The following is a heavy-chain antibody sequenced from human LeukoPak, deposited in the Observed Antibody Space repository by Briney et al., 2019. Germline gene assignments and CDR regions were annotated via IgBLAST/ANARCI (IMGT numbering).Heavy chain of an antibody. V-gene: IGHV3-23*01. CDR2: ISGSGGNS. CDR3: AKRNINSVNWFDP. CDR1: GFIFSSYA. Sequence: GGSLRLSCAASGFIFSSYAMSWVRQAPGKGLEWVSAISGSGGNSYYADSVKGRFTISRDNSENTLYLQMNSLRAEDSAVYYCAKRNINSVNWFDPWGQGTLVTVPS. D-gene: IGHD4-11*01. J-gene: IGHJ5*02.